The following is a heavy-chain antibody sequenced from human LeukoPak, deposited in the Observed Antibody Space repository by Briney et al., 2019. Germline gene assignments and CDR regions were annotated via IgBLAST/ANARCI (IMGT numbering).Heavy chain of an antibody. CDR2: ISGSGEDT. J-gene: IGHJ5*02. CDR1: GFNFIRYT. V-gene: IGHV3-23*01. D-gene: IGHD6-19*01. CDR3: AKDAILLGYSSGWGNWFDP. Sequence: GGSLRLSCAASGFNFIRYTMSWVRQASGKGLEWVSSISGSGEDTFYADSVKGRVTISRDNSKNTLYLQMNSPRVDDTAVYYCAKDAILLGYSSGWGNWFDPWGQGTLVTVSS.